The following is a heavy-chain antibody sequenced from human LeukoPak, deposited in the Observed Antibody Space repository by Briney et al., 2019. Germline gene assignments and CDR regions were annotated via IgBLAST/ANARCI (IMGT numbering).Heavy chain of an antibody. Sequence: GGSLRLSCAASGFTFDDFAMSWVRQVPGKGLEWVSAINWNGGGAGYADSVKGRLTISRDNAKNSLYLQMNSLRAEDTALYYCARRYDILTGFYVYYFDYWGQGTLVTVSS. J-gene: IGHJ4*02. CDR1: GFTFDDFA. D-gene: IGHD3-9*01. V-gene: IGHV3-20*04. CDR2: INWNGGGA. CDR3: ARRYDILTGFYVYYFDY.